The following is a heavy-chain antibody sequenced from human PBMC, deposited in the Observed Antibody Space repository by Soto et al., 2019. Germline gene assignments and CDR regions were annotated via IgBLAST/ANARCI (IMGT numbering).Heavy chain of an antibody. CDR1: GFTFRNYT. Sequence: PGGSLRLSCAASGFTFRNYTMSWVRQAPGKGLEWVSAISGSGGSTYYADSVKGRFTISRDNSKNTLYLQMNSLRAEDTAVYYSAKDHIVVVAATFDYWGQGTLVTVSS. J-gene: IGHJ4*02. CDR3: AKDHIVVVAATFDY. D-gene: IGHD2-15*01. V-gene: IGHV3-23*01. CDR2: ISGSGGST.